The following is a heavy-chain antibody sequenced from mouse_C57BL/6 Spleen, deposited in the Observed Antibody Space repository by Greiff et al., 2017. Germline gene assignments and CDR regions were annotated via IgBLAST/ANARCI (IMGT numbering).Heavy chain of an antibody. D-gene: IGHD2-10*01. Sequence: QVQLKESGAELVKPGASVKISCKASGYAFSSYWMNWVKQRPGKGLEWIGQIYPGDGDTTYNGKFKGKATLTADKSSSTAYMQLSSLTSEDSAVYVCARPLLYAMDYWGQGTSVTVSS. CDR3: ARPLLYAMDY. CDR1: GYAFSSYW. V-gene: IGHV1-80*01. J-gene: IGHJ4*01. CDR2: IYPGDGDT.